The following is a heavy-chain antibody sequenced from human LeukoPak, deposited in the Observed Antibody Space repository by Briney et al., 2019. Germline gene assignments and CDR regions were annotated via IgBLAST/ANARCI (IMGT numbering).Heavy chain of an antibody. D-gene: IGHD1-20*01. CDR1: GFTFSNYM. Sequence: GGSLRLSCAASGFTFSNYMMHWVRQAPGKGLVWVSRIKSDGITITYADSVKGRLTISRDNAKNTLYLQMNSLRAEDTAVYYCLRDLNWSLDQWGQGTLVTVSS. V-gene: IGHV3-74*01. J-gene: IGHJ4*02. CDR2: IKSDGITI. CDR3: LRDLNWSLDQ.